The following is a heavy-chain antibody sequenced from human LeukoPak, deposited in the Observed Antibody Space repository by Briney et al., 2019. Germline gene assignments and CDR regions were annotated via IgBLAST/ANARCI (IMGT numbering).Heavy chain of an antibody. V-gene: IGHV3-74*01. CDR2: IDSDVRST. Sequence: GGALRLSCAASGFTFCSYWLHGVRQAPGKGVVRVTRIDSDVRSTSYADSVKGRITSSRDNDENTLYLQMNSLRAEDTAVYYCARVLYNWNDCLDYWGQGTLVTVSS. CDR3: ARVLYNWNDCLDY. J-gene: IGHJ4*02. D-gene: IGHD1-20*01. CDR1: GFTFCSYW.